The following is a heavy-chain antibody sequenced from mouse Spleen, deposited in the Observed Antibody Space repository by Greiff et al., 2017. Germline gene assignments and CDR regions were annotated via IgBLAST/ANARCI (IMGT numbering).Heavy chain of an antibody. CDR2: ISSGGGNT. CDR3: ARRDNWAAWFAY. J-gene: IGHJ3*01. Sequence: EVMLVESGGGLVKLGGSLKLSCAASGFTFSSYAMSWVRQTPEKRLEWVATISSGGGNTYYPDSVKGRFTISRDNAKNTLYLQMSSLKSEDTAMYYCARRDNWAAWFAYWGQGTLVTVSA. CDR1: GFTFSSYA. V-gene: IGHV5-9*01. D-gene: IGHD4-1*01.